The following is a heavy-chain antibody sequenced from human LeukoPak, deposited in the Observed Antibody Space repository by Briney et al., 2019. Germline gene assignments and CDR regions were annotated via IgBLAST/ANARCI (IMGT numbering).Heavy chain of an antibody. D-gene: IGHD1-14*01. CDR1: GGSFSGYY. J-gene: IGHJ6*02. V-gene: IGHV4-34*09. CDR3: ARQIGTLYYGMDV. CDR2: INHSGST. Sequence: SETLSLTCAVYGGSFSGYYWSWIRQPPGKGLEWIGEINHSGSTNYNPSLKSRVTISVDTSKNQFSLKVSSVTAADTAVYYCARQIGTLYYGMDVWGQGTTVTVSS.